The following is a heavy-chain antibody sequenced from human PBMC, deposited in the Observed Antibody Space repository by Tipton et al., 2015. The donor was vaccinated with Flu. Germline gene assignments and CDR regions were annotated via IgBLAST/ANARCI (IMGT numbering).Heavy chain of an antibody. D-gene: IGHD3-10*01. CDR1: GFTFSNYW. CDR3: ARDRVWFGTPGGWFDP. Sequence: VQLVQSGGGLVQPGGSLRLSCAASGFTFSNYWMHWVRQAPGKGLVWVSRINGDGITTTYADSVKGRFTISRDNAKNTLYLQMNSLRAEDTAVYYCARDRVWFGTPGGWFDPWGQGTLVTVSS. J-gene: IGHJ5*02. V-gene: IGHV3-74*01. CDR2: INGDGITT.